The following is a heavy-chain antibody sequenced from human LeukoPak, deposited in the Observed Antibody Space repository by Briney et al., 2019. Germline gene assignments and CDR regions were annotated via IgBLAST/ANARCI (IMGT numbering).Heavy chain of an antibody. J-gene: IGHJ6*02. D-gene: IGHD3-10*01. CDR2: ISGDGDDT. Sequence: GGSLRLSCAASGFTFGHYAMQWVRQAPGKGLEWVSLISGDGDDTYYADSVKGRFTISRDTSNNTLFLQMDSLGTEDTALYYCAKDRGGYYGSGTSYYFYGVDVWGQGTTVAVSS. CDR3: AKDRGGYYGSGTSYYFYGVDV. CDR1: GFTFGHYA. V-gene: IGHV3-43*02.